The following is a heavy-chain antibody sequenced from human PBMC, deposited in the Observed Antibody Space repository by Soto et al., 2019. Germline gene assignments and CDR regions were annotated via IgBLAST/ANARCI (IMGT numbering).Heavy chain of an antibody. D-gene: IGHD2-2*01. CDR2: IYPGDSDT. CDR1: GYSFTSYW. CDR3: ARLDISIVVVPAAPPDY. V-gene: IGHV5-51*01. Sequence: GESLKISCKGSGYSFTSYWIGWVRQMPGKGLECMGIIYPGDSDTRYSPSFQGQVTISADKSISTVYLQWSSLRASDTAMYYCARLDISIVVVPAAPPDYWGQGTLVTVS. J-gene: IGHJ4*02.